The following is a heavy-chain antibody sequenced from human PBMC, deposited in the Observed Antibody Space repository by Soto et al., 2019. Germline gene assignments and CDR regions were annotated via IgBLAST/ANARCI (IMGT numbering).Heavy chain of an antibody. D-gene: IGHD2-15*01. CDR2: IIPIFGTA. CDR1: GGTFSSYA. J-gene: IGHJ4*02. V-gene: IGHV1-69*06. Sequence: QVQLVQSGAEVKKPGSSVKVSCKASGGTFSSYAISWVRQAPGQGLEWMGGIIPIFGTANYAQKFQGRVTITADKSTSTAYMELSSLRSEDTAVYYCARDLRGYCSGVSCYSDPGYWGQGTLVTVSS. CDR3: ARDLRGYCSGVSCYSDPGY.